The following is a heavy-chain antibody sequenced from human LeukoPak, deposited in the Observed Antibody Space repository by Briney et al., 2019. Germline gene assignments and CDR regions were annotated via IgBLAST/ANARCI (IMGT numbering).Heavy chain of an antibody. CDR2: IYCFDGK. Sequence: SGPPMMNPTQTLTLTCTFSGFSLSTSAVGVGWIRQPPGTALEWLALIYCFDGKVYSPSLKTRLTTNTDTSKNQAVHTITSIDPVDTATYYCSHTPGGDYYFDSWGQGTPVSVFS. CDR1: GFSLSTSAVG. D-gene: IGHD2-21*02. CDR3: SHTPGGDYYFDS. J-gene: IGHJ4*02. V-gene: IGHV2-5*01.